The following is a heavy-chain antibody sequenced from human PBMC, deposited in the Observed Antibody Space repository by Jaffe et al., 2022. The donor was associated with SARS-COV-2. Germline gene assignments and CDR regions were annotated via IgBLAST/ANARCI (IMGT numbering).Heavy chain of an antibody. CDR1: GGSIGGYY. CDR3: ARHLVVFRGGSHFDI. D-gene: IGHD2-2*01. CDR2: IYYSGSP. Sequence: QVQLQESGPGLVKPSETLSLTCTVSGGSIGGYYWSWIRQPPGGGLEWISYIYYSGSPVYNASLQGRATVSVDTSRNQLSLKLRSVTAADTAVYYCARHLVVFRGGSHFDIWGQGTLVTVSS. J-gene: IGHJ5*02. V-gene: IGHV4-59*08.